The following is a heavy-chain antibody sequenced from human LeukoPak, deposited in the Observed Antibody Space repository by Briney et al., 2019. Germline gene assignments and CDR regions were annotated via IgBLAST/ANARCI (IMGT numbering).Heavy chain of an antibody. CDR2: INPNSGGT. Sequence: ASVTVSCKASGYTFTGYYMHWVRQAPGQGLEWMGWINPNSGGTNYAQKFQGRVTMTRDTSISTAYMELSTLRSGDTAVYSCASAQYSYGSGIDYWGQGTLVTVSS. V-gene: IGHV1-2*02. CDR3: ASAQYSYGSGIDY. CDR1: GYTFTGYY. J-gene: IGHJ4*02. D-gene: IGHD5-18*01.